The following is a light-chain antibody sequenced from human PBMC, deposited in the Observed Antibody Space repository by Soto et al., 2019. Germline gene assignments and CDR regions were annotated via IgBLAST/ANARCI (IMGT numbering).Light chain of an antibody. CDR1: QSVSSSY. CDR2: GAS. Sequence: EIVLTQSPGTLSLSPGERATLSCRASQSVSSSYLAWYQQKPRQAPRLLIYGASSRATCIPDRFSGSGSGTDFTLTISRREPEDFAVYSCQQYGSSSLTFGGGTKVEIK. V-gene: IGKV3-20*01. CDR3: QQYGSSSLT. J-gene: IGKJ4*01.